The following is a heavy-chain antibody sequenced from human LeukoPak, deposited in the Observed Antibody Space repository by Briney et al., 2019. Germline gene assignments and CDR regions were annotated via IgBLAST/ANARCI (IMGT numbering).Heavy chain of an antibody. CDR1: GYTFTGYY. CDR2: INPNSGGT. V-gene: IGHV1-2*02. Sequence: ASVKVSCKASGYTFTGYYMHWVRQAPGQGLELMGWINPNSGGTNYAQKFQGRVTMTRDTSISTAYMELSRLRSDATAVYYCARGEPPVLRFLEWLLDNNWFGPWGQGTLVTVSS. D-gene: IGHD3-3*01. CDR3: ARGEPPVLRFLEWLLDNNWFGP. J-gene: IGHJ5*02.